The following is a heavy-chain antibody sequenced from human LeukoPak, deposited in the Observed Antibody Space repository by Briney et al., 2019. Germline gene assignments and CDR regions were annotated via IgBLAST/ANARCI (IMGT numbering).Heavy chain of an antibody. CDR3: ARDLAAAGTN. V-gene: IGHV1-2*06. Sequence: ASVKVSCKASGYTFTGYYMHWVRQAPGHGLDWMGRINPNSGGTNYAQKFQGRVTMTRDTSISTTYMELSRLRSDDTAVYYCARDLAAAGTNWGQGTLVTVSS. J-gene: IGHJ4*02. D-gene: IGHD6-13*01. CDR2: INPNSGGT. CDR1: GYTFTGYY.